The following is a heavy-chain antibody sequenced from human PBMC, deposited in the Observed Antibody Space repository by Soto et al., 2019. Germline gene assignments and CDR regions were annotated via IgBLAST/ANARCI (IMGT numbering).Heavy chain of an antibody. CDR2: IYYSGST. D-gene: IGHD2-2*02. Sequence: ETLTLTCPVSGGSISRSTYYWGWIRQPPGKGLEWIGSIYYSGSTYCRPSLKSRVTISVDTSKNQFPLKLSSVTAADTAVYYCERQVPAAIRLGWFDPWGQGTLVTVSS. CDR3: ERQVPAAIRLGWFDP. CDR1: GGSISRSTYY. J-gene: IGHJ5*02. V-gene: IGHV4-39*01.